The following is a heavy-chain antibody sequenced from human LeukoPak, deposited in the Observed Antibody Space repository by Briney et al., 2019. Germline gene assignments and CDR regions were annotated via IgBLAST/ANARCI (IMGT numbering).Heavy chain of an antibody. CDR3: VRGPYGSGISNWFDP. V-gene: IGHV4-59*01. D-gene: IGHD3-10*01. CDR1: GGSISSYY. J-gene: IGHJ5*02. CDR2: IYYSGDT. Sequence: SETLSLTCTVSGGSISSYYWSWIRQPPGKGLEWIGYIYYSGDTDYNPSLQSRVTVSVDTSKNQFSLKLTSVTAADTAVYYCVRGPYGSGISNWFDPWGQGTLVIVSS.